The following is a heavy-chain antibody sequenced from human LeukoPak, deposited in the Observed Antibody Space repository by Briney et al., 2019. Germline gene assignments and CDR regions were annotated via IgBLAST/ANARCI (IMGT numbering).Heavy chain of an antibody. Sequence: SETLSLTCTVYGGPISSSSYYWGWIRQPPGKGLEWIGSIYYSGSTYYNPSLKSRVTISVDTSKNQFSLKLSSVTAADTAVYYCATTTAYGSGSYSLNYWGQGTLVTVSS. CDR2: IYYSGST. CDR3: ATTTAYGSGSYSLNY. J-gene: IGHJ4*02. CDR1: GGPISSSSYY. D-gene: IGHD3-10*01. V-gene: IGHV4-39*01.